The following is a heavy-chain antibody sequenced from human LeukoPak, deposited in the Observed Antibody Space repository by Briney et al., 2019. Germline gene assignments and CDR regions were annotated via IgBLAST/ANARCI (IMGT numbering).Heavy chain of an antibody. CDR1: GFTFSSYA. J-gene: IGHJ4*02. CDR2: ISYDGSNE. V-gene: IGHV3-30*04. Sequence: GGSLRLSCAASGFTFSSYAIHWVRQAPGKGLEWVAVISYDGSNEFYADSVKGRFTISRDISKNTLYLQMSSLRPEDTAVYYCARGHTAAMVFCDYWGQGTLVTVSS. CDR3: ARGHTAAMVFCDY. D-gene: IGHD5-18*01.